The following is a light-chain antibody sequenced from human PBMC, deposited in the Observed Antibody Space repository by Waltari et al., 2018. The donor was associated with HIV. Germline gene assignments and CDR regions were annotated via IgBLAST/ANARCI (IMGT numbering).Light chain of an antibody. CDR2: KDT. V-gene: IGLV3-25*03. J-gene: IGLJ1*01. Sequence: SYELTQPPSVSVSPGQTARITCSGAALQKQYVYWYQQKPGQAPELLIYKDTERPSGIPERFSGSSSGTTVTLTISGVQAEDEADYYCHSSDSSGTYVFGTGTKVTVL. CDR1: ALQKQY. CDR3: HSSDSSGTYV.